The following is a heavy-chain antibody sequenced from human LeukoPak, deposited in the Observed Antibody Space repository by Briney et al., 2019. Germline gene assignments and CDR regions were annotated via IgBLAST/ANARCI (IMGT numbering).Heavy chain of an antibody. CDR1: GDSVSSNSAS. CDR3: ARAPYGSGTYFDL. Sequence: SQTLSLTCAISGDSVSSNSASWNWIRQSPSRGLEWLGRTYYRSQWYNDDAVSVKSRLSITPDTSKNQFSLQLNSLTPEDSAVYYCARAPYGSGTYFDLWGQGALVTVSS. D-gene: IGHD3-10*01. V-gene: IGHV6-1*01. J-gene: IGHJ5*02. CDR2: TYYRSQWYN.